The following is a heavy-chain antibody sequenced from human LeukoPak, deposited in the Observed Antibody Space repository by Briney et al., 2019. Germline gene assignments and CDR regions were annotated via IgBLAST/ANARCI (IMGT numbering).Heavy chain of an antibody. J-gene: IGHJ6*03. V-gene: IGHV4-59*01. D-gene: IGHD3-10*01. CDR2: IYYRGST. CDR3: ARVLPGSGSLYYYYYYMDV. Sequence: SETLSLTCTVSGGSISSYYWNWIRQPPGKGLEWIGYIYYRGSTKYNPSLKSRVTISVDKSKNQFSLKLSSVTAADTAVYYCARVLPGSGSLYYYYYYMDVWGKGTTVTISS. CDR1: GGSISSYY.